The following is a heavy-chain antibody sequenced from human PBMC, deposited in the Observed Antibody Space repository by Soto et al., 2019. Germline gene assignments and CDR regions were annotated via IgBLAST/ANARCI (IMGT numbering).Heavy chain of an antibody. J-gene: IGHJ6*03. CDR3: ARATTYYYYYMDV. Sequence: SETLSLTCTVSGGSISSYYWSWIRQPPGKGLEWIGYIYYSGSTNYNPSLKSRVTISVDTSKNQFSLKLSSVTAAETAVYYCARATTYYYYYMDVWGKGTTVTVSS. CDR1: GGSISSYY. CDR2: IYYSGST. D-gene: IGHD4-17*01. V-gene: IGHV4-59*01.